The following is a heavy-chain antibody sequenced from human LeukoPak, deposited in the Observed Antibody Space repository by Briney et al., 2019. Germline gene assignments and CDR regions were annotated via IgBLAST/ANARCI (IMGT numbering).Heavy chain of an antibody. V-gene: IGHV1-69-2*01. Sequence: GATVKISCKASGYTFSDSYIHWVQQAPGKGFEWMGLVDPEEGETTYGDNFRGRITITTETSTDTTYLELSSLRSDDTAVYYCAAEPVADSSVYQLDLWGQGTVVAASP. CDR1: GYTFSDSY. J-gene: IGHJ5*02. CDR3: AAEPVADSSVYQLDL. D-gene: IGHD3-22*01. CDR2: VDPEEGET.